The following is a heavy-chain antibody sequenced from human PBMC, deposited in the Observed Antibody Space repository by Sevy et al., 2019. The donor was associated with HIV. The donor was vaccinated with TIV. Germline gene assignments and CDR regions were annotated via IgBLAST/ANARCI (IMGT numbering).Heavy chain of an antibody. J-gene: IGHJ4*01. CDR2: IWFDGSNT. Sequence: GGSLRLSCAASGFTFSSYGMHWVRQAPGKGLEWVALIWFDGSNTYYADSVKGRFTISRDIAKNTLRLQMNSLRGEDTAVYYCARDLEFYDNGDYGPAFMPDYWGHGTLVTVSS. V-gene: IGHV3-33*01. CDR3: ARDLEFYDNGDYGPAFMPDY. CDR1: GFTFSSYG. D-gene: IGHD4-17*01.